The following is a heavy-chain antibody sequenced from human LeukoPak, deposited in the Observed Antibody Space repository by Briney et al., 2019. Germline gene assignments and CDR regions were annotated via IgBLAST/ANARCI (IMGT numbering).Heavy chain of an antibody. D-gene: IGHD3-9*01. Sequence: ASVKVSCKASGYTFTGYYVHWVRQAPGQGLEWMGWISAYTGNTKYAQKFQGRVTMTADTSTRTAYMELRSLRTDDTAVYYCARDLDDILTAYKPITYYFDYWGQGTLVTVSS. CDR2: ISAYTGNT. J-gene: IGHJ4*02. CDR1: GYTFTGYY. V-gene: IGHV1-18*04. CDR3: ARDLDDILTAYKPITYYFDY.